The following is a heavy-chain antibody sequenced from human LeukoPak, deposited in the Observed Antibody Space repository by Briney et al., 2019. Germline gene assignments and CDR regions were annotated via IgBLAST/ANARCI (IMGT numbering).Heavy chain of an antibody. J-gene: IGHJ3*02. CDR2: IGTAGDT. V-gene: IGHV3-13*01. CDR3: ARSGYSGYADAFDI. D-gene: IGHD5-12*01. CDR1: GFTFSSYD. Sequence: GGSLRLSCAASGFTFSSYDMHWVRQPTGKGLEWVSAIGTAGDTYYLGSVKGRFIISRENAKNSLYLQMNSLRAGDTAVYYCARSGYSGYADAFDIWGQGTMVTVSS.